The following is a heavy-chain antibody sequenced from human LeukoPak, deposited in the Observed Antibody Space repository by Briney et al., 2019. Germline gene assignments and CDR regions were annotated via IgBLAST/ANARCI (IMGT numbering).Heavy chain of an antibody. Sequence: PSQTLSLTCAVSGGSISSGGYYWSWIRQPPGKGLEWIGEINHSGSTNYNPSLKSRVTISVDTSKNQFSLKLSSVTAADTAVYYCAREGVQPYFDYWGQGTLVTVSS. J-gene: IGHJ4*02. D-gene: IGHD1-1*01. V-gene: IGHV4-30-2*01. CDR2: INHSGST. CDR3: AREGVQPYFDY. CDR1: GGSISSGGYY.